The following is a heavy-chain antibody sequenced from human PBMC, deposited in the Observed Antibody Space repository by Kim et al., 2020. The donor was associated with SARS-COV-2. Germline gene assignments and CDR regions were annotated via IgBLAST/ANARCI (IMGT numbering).Heavy chain of an antibody. CDR1: GGSISSGSYY. CDR2: IYTSGST. D-gene: IGHD3-10*01. J-gene: IGHJ3*02. V-gene: IGHV4-61*02. CDR3: ARGEMVRGVLDAFDI. Sequence: SETLSLTCTVSGGSISSGSYYWSWIRQPAGKGLEWIGRIYTSGSTNYNPSLKSRVTISVDTSKNQFSLKLSSVTAADTAVYYCARGEMVRGVLDAFDIWGLGTMVTVSS.